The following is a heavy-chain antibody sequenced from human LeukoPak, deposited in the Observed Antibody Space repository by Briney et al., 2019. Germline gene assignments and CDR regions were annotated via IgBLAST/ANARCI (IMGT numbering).Heavy chain of an antibody. CDR1: GFTFRSYD. D-gene: IGHD3-22*01. Sequence: GGSLRLSCAASGFTFRSYDMHWVRQATGKGLEWVSGIGTAGEIYYPGSVKGRFTISRENAKNSLYLQMNSLRAEDTALYYCAKGGRITMIVVVEDAFDIWGQGTMVTVSS. CDR2: IGTAGEI. J-gene: IGHJ3*02. CDR3: AKGGRITMIVVVEDAFDI. V-gene: IGHV3-13*01.